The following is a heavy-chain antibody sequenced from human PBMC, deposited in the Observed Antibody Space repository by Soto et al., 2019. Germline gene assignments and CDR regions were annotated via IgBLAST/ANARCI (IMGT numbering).Heavy chain of an antibody. CDR1: GFTFSSYA. CDR3: ARDGLRFLEWFGYYYYGMDC. J-gene: IGHJ6*02. Sequence: PGGSVRLSCAASGFTFSSYAMHWVRQAPGKGLEWVAVISYDGSNKYYADSVKGRFTISRDNSKNTLYLQMNSLRAEDTAVYYCARDGLRFLEWFGYYYYGMDCWGQGTTVTVSS. V-gene: IGHV3-30-3*01. D-gene: IGHD3-3*01. CDR2: ISYDGSNK.